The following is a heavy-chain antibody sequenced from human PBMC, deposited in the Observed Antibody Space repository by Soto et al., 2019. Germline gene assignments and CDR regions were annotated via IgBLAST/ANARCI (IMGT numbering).Heavy chain of an antibody. J-gene: IGHJ6*03. CDR3: AREAVKDDFWTGYYSPYYYYYLDV. D-gene: IGHD3-3*01. CDR2: IYYSGST. CDR1: GGSLSRYF. Sequence: QVQLQESGPGLVKPSETLSLTCTVSGGSLSRYFWSWIRQPPGKGLEWIGYIYYSGSTNYNPSLKGRVTISVDTSKNQFSLNLRSATAADTAVYYCAREAVKDDFWTGYYSPYYYYYLDVWGKGTKVTVSS. V-gene: IGHV4-59*01.